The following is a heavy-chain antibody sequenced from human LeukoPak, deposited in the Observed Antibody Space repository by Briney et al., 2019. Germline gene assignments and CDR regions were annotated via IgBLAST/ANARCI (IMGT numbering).Heavy chain of an antibody. J-gene: IGHJ4*02. CDR3: ARLGRWTQAWSYGV. CDR2: INQDGSEK. D-gene: IGHD4-23*01. CDR1: EFPFNGYW. V-gene: IGHV3-7*01. Sequence: GGSLRLSCAASEFPFNGYWMSWVRQAPGKGLECVANINQDGSEKYYVDSVRGRFTISRDNAKNSLYLQMNNLRLEDTAVYYCARLGRWTQAWSYGVWGRGTLVTVSS.